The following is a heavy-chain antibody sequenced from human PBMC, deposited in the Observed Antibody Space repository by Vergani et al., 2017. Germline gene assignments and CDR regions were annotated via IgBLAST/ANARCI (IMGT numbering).Heavy chain of an antibody. Sequence: QVQLVESGGGVVQPGGSLRLSCAASGFTFSSYGMDWVRQAPGKGLEWVAFIRYDGSNKYYADSVRGRFSISRDNSKNTLYLQMNSLRTEDTANYYCRGEMDVWGKGTTVTVSS. CDR3: RGEMDV. J-gene: IGHJ6*04. V-gene: IGHV3-30*02. CDR1: GFTFSSYG. CDR2: IRYDGSNK.